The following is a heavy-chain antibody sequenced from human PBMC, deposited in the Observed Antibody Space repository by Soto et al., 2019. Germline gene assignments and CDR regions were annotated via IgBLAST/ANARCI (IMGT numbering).Heavy chain of an antibody. V-gene: IGHV3-49*03. CDR3: AKDLFSMVRGASYYSYGMDV. CDR2: IRSKPYDGTT. Sequence: GGSLRLSCTASGFTFGDYAMSWFRQAPGKGLEWVGFIRSKPYDGTTEYAASAKGRFTISRDDSKSIAYLQMNSLKTEDTAVYYCAKDLFSMVRGASYYSYGMDVWRQGTTVTVPS. CDR1: GFTFGDYA. D-gene: IGHD3-10*01. J-gene: IGHJ6*02.